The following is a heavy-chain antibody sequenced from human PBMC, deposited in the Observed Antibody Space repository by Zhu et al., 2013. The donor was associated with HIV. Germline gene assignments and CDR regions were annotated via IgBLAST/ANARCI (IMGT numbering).Heavy chain of an antibody. CDR1: GGTFSSYA. Sequence: QVQLVQSGAEVKKPGSSVKVSCKASGGTFSSYAISWVRQAPGQGLEWMGGIIPIFGTANYAQKFQGRVTITADESTSTAYMELSSLRSEDTAVYYCAREFIRPIYSGYDNPTPQFDYWGRGNPGHRLL. J-gene: IGHJ4*02. V-gene: IGHV1-69*01. CDR2: IIPIFGTA. CDR3: AREFIRPIYSGYDNPTPQFDY. D-gene: IGHD5-12*01.